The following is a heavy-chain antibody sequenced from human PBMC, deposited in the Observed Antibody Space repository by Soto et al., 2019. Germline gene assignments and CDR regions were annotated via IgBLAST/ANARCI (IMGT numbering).Heavy chain of an antibody. CDR3: AKLPCADYGGIYDL. CDR2: IYYSGST. CDR1: GGSISNHY. J-gene: IGHJ5*02. D-gene: IGHD4-17*01. Sequence: PSETLALTCTVSGGSISNHYWTWIRQPPGKGLEWIGYIYYSGSTNCNPSLKSRVTISVDTSKNQFSLKLSSVTAADTAVYYCAKLPCADYGGIYDLWGQGTLVTVS. V-gene: IGHV4-59*11.